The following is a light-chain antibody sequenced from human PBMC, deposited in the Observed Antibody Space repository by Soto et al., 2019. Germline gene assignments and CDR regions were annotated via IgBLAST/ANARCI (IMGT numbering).Light chain of an antibody. CDR1: QSVTSK. V-gene: IGKV3-15*01. Sequence: EIVMTQSPVTLSLSPGERATLSCRASQSVTSKLAWFQQKPGQAPRLLIYATSTRATGVPARFSGSGSGTEFTLTIRSLQSEDFAVYSCQQYNNWPHTFGQGTKLEI. CDR3: QQYNNWPHT. CDR2: ATS. J-gene: IGKJ2*01.